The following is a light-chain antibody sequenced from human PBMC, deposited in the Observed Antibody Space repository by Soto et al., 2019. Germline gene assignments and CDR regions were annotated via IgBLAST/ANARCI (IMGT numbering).Light chain of an antibody. CDR1: SSNIGAGYY. V-gene: IGLV1-40*01. Sequence: QSVLTQPPSVSGAPGQRVTISCTGSSSNIGAGYYVHWYQQFPGTAPKLLIYGNTNRPSGVPDRFSGSKSGTSASLAITGLQAEDEADYYCAAWHDSLSGVIFGGGTKLTVL. J-gene: IGLJ2*01. CDR3: AAWHDSLSGVI. CDR2: GNT.